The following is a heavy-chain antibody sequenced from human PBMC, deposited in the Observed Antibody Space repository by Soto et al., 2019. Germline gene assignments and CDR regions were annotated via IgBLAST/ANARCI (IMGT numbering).Heavy chain of an antibody. V-gene: IGHV3-48*01. D-gene: IGHD3-10*01. CDR2: ISSSGSTI. J-gene: IGHJ4*02. Sequence: GGSLRLSCAASGFTFSSYSMNWVRQAPGKGLEWVSYISSSGSTIYYADSVKGRFTISRDNAKNSLYLQMNSLRAEDTAVYYCAGAGITMVRGVMGKWGQGTLVTVSS. CDR1: GFTFSSYS. CDR3: AGAGITMVRGVMGK.